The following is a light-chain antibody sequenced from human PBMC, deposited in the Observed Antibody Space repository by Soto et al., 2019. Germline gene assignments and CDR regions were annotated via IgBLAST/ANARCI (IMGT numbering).Light chain of an antibody. Sequence: QSVLTQPPSVSGAPGQRVTISCTGSSSNIGTGYNVHWYQQLPGTAPKLLIYDDSNRPSEVPDRFSGSKSATSASLAITGLQAEDEADYYCQSYDSSLSAYVFGTGTKLTVL. CDR2: DDS. CDR1: SSNIGTGYN. J-gene: IGLJ1*01. CDR3: QSYDSSLSAYV. V-gene: IGLV1-40*01.